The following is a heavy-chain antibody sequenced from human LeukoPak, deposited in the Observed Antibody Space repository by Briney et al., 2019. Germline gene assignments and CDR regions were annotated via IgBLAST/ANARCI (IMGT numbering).Heavy chain of an antibody. Sequence: GGSLRLSCAASGFNFKDYSMHWVRQYPGKGLEWVSLISWDGGRTDYADSVKGRFTNSRDNNKNSLYLQMNSLRVEDTALYYCVKDWQWRANYFFFEYWGQGTLVTVSS. D-gene: IGHD6-19*01. J-gene: IGHJ4*02. CDR2: ISWDGGRT. CDR1: GFNFKDYS. CDR3: VKDWQWRANYFFFEY. V-gene: IGHV3-43D*04.